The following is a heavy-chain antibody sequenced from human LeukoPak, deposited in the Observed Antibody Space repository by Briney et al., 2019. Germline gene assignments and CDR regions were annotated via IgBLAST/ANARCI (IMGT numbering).Heavy chain of an antibody. V-gene: IGHV3-33*01. CDR3: ARETAGGYAFDY. D-gene: IGHD2-2*01. CDR2: IWYDGSNK. CDR1: GFTFSSYG. Sequence: PGRSLRLSCAASGFTFSSYGMHWVRQAPGKGLEWVAVIWYDGSNKYYADSVKGRFTISRDNSKNTLYLQMNSLRAEDTAVYYCARETAGGYAFDYGGQGTLVTVSS. J-gene: IGHJ4*02.